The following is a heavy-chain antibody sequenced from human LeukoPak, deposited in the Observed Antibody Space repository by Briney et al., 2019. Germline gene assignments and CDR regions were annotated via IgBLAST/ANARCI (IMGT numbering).Heavy chain of an antibody. CDR3: ARAGDSSGYSDY. D-gene: IGHD3-22*01. J-gene: IGHJ4*02. V-gene: IGHV4-61*01. Sequence: PSETLSLTCTVSGASVNSGSSYWSWIRQPPGKGLEWIGYIYYSGITNYNPSLKSRVTISVDTSKNQFSLKLSSVTAADTAVYYCARAGDSSGYSDYWGQGTLVTVSS. CDR1: GASVNSGSSY. CDR2: IYYSGIT.